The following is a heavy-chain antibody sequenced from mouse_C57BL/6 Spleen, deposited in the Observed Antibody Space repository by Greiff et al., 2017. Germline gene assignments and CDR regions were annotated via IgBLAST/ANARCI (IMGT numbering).Heavy chain of an antibody. D-gene: IGHD4-1*01. V-gene: IGHV1-26*01. Sequence: VQLQQSGPELVKPGASVKISCKASGYTFTDYYMNWVKQSHGKSLEWIGDINPNNGGTSYNQKFKGKATLTVDKSSSTAYMELSSLTSEDSAVYYCARGEVGRDYAMDYWGQGTSVTVSS. CDR3: ARGEVGRDYAMDY. CDR1: GYTFTDYY. J-gene: IGHJ4*01. CDR2: INPNNGGT.